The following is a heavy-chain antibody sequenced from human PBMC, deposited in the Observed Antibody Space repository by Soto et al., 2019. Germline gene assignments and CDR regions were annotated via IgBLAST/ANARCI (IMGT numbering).Heavy chain of an antibody. CDR2: VGGGGDST. CDR3: AKGPGYSSSPY. J-gene: IGHJ4*02. D-gene: IGHD6-6*01. V-gene: IGHV3-23*01. Sequence: EVQLLESGGGLVQPGGSLRLSCAASGFTFSTYAMNWVRQAPGKGLEWVSAVGGGGDSTYYADSVKGRFTISRDNSKNTLFLQMNSLRADDTAVYYCAKGPGYSSSPYWGQGTLVTVSS. CDR1: GFTFSTYA.